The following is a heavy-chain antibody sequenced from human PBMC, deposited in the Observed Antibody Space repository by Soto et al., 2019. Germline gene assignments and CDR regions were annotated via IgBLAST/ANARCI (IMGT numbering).Heavy chain of an antibody. Sequence: EVQLLESGGGLVQPGGSLRLSCAASAFTFSSYAMNWVRQAPGKGLEWVSAISGSGGTTYYADSVKGRFTISRDNSKNTLYLQMNNLRAEDTAVYYCAKYQIGAARYGDYWGQGTLVTVSS. CDR3: AKYQIGAARYGDY. D-gene: IGHD6-13*01. CDR2: ISGSGGTT. CDR1: AFTFSSYA. J-gene: IGHJ4*02. V-gene: IGHV3-23*01.